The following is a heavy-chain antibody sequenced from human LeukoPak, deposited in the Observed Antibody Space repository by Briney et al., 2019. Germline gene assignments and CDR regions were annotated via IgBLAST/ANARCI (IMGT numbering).Heavy chain of an antibody. CDR1: GGTFSSYA. J-gene: IGHJ4*02. CDR3: ARGSWDVFVEGLFDY. CDR2: IIPILGIA. D-gene: IGHD1-26*01. V-gene: IGHV1-69*04. Sequence: GSSVKVSCKASGGTFSSYAISWVRQAPGQGLEWMGRIIPILGIANYAQKFQGRVTITADKSTSTAYMELSSLRSEDTAVYYCARGSWDVFVEGLFDYWGQGTLVTVSS.